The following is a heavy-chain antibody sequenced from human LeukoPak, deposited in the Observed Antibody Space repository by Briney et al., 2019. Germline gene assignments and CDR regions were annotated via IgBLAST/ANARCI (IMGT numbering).Heavy chain of an antibody. V-gene: IGHV5-51*01. CDR1: GYSFPTYW. D-gene: IGHD2-2*03. CDR2: IYPDESNI. J-gene: IGHJ4*02. CDR3: AXPPXRGYSSSFEY. Sequence: GESLKISCKGSGYSFPTYWIAWVRQMPGKGLEWMGIIYPDESNIRYSPSFQGQVTISADKSISTAYLQWSSLKASDTAMYYCAXPPXRGYSSSFEYWGQGTLVTVSS.